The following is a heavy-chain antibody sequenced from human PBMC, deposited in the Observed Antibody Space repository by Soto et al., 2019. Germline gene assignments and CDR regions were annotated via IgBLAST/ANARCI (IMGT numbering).Heavy chain of an antibody. J-gene: IGHJ4*02. CDR2: ISGSGGST. D-gene: IGHD3-10*01. CDR3: AKDSFYYGSGSYYPY. V-gene: IGHV3-23*01. CDR1: GFTFSSYA. Sequence: EVQLLESGGGLVQPGGSLRLSCAASGFTFSSYAMSWVRQAPGKGLEWVSAISGSGGSTYYADSVKGRFTISRDNSKSTLYLQMNSLRAEDTAVYYCAKDSFYYGSGSYYPYWGQGTLVTVSS.